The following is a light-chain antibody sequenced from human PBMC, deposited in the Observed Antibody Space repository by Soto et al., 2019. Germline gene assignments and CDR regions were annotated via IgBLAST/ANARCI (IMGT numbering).Light chain of an antibody. V-gene: IGKV3-20*01. J-gene: IGKJ1*01. CDR2: GAS. CDR3: QQYGSSPRT. Sequence: EIVLTQSPCTLPLSPGEGATLSCRASQSVWSSYLAWYQQKPGQPPRLLIYGASSRAPGIPDRFSGSGSGTDFSLTISRLEPEDFAVYYCQQYGSSPRTFGQGTTVEIK. CDR1: QSVWSSY.